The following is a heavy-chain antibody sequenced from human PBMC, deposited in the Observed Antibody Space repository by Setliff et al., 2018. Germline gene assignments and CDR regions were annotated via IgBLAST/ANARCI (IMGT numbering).Heavy chain of an antibody. CDR2: IYYSGST. Sequence: SETLSLTCTVSGYSISSGYYWGWIRQPPGKGLEWIGYIYYSGSTYYNPSLKSRVTISVDKSKNQFSLKLSSVTAADTAVYYCARDGSYYYFDYWGQGTLVTVSS. CDR3: ARDGSYYYFDY. D-gene: IGHD1-26*01. CDR1: GYSISSGYY. V-gene: IGHV4-38-2*02. J-gene: IGHJ4*02.